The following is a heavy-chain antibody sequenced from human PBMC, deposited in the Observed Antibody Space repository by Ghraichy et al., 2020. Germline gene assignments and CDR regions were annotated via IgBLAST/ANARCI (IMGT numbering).Heavy chain of an antibody. J-gene: IGHJ6*02. V-gene: IGHV3-23*01. CDR3: ARVGRMFGVAVHYAHGMDV. Sequence: GESLNISCAASGFTFSDYAMSWVRQAPGKGLEWVSGFSVRNGVSYYGDSVKGRFAISRDNSRSTLYLHMNSLRAEDTAVYYCARVGRMFGVAVHYAHGMDVWGQGTLVTVSS. CDR1: GFTFSDYA. D-gene: IGHD3-3*01. CDR2: FSVRNGVS.